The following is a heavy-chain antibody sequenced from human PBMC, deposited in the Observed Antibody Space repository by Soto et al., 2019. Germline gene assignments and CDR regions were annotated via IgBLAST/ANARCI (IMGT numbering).Heavy chain of an antibody. CDR2: IYYSGST. D-gene: IGHD6-19*01. CDR3: ARVSFSGGWYGPFGY. CDR1: GGSISSYY. J-gene: IGHJ4*02. V-gene: IGHV4-59*01. Sequence: SETLSLTCTVSGGSISSYYWSWIRQPPGKGLEWIGYIYYSGSTNYNPSLKSRVTISVDTSKNQFSLKLSSVTAADTAVYYCARVSFSGGWYGPFGYWGQGTLVTVSS.